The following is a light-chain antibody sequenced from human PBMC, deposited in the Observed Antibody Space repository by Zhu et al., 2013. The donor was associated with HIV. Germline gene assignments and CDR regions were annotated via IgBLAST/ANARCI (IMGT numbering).Light chain of an antibody. CDR3: QHYNSYSLPLT. CDR2: KAS. CDR1: QGISSW. Sequence: DIQMTQSPSSLSASVGDRVTITCRASQGISSWLAWYQQKPGKAPKLLIYKASSLESGVPSRFSGSGSGTEFTLTISSLQPDDFATYYCQHYNSYSLPLTFGGGTKVEIK. V-gene: IGKV1-5*03. J-gene: IGKJ4*01.